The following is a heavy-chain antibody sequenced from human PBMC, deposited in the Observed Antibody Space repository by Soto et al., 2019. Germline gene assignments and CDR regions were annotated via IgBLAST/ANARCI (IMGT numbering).Heavy chain of an antibody. Sequence: GASVKVSCKASGYTFTSYAMHWVRQAPGQRLEWMGWINAGNGNTKYSQKFQGRVTMTRDTSISTAYMELSRLTSDDTAVYYCARAIGYCSGGSCPHTYYYMDVWGQGTTVTV. D-gene: IGHD2-15*01. CDR2: INAGNGNT. J-gene: IGHJ6*02. CDR3: ARAIGYCSGGSCPHTYYYMDV. V-gene: IGHV1-3*01. CDR1: GYTFTSYA.